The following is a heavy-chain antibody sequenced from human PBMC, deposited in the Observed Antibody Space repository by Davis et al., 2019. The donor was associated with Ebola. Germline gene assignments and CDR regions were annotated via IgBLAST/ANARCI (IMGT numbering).Heavy chain of an antibody. Sequence: AASVKVSCKASGYTFTSYGISWVRQAPGQGLEWMGRINPNSGGTNYAQKFQGRVTMTRDTSISTAYMELSRLRSDDTVVYYCARESVEGMDVWGQGTTVTVSS. CDR2: INPNSGGT. J-gene: IGHJ6*02. CDR1: GYTFTSYG. CDR3: ARESVEGMDV. D-gene: IGHD1-1*01. V-gene: IGHV1-2*05.